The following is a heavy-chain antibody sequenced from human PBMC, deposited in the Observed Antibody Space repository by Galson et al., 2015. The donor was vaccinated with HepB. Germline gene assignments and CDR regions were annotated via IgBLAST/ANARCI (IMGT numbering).Heavy chain of an antibody. D-gene: IGHD2-2*02. V-gene: IGHV3-64D*06. CDR1: GFTFSSYA. CDR3: VTSGGFCNRTSCYMGLDY. J-gene: IGHJ4*02. Sequence: SLRLSCAASGFTFSSYAMHWVRQAPGTGLEYVSAISRDGGSTYYADSVKGRVTISRDNSKNMLYLQMSSLRVEDTALYYCVTSGGFCNRTSCYMGLDYWGQGTLVTVSS. CDR2: ISRDGGST.